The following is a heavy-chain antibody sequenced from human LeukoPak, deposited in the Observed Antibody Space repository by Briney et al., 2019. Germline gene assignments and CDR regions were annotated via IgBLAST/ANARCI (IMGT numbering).Heavy chain of an antibody. Sequence: ASVTVSCTSSAYTFTDYYIHWVRQAPGQGLEWMGWINPNSGGTNYAQKFQGRVAMTRDTSISIAYMELSRLRSDDTAVYYCARDALPSSPYYFDYWGQGTLVTVSS. CDR2: INPNSGGT. J-gene: IGHJ4*02. V-gene: IGHV1-2*02. CDR1: AYTFTDYY. D-gene: IGHD1-26*01. CDR3: ARDALPSSPYYFDY.